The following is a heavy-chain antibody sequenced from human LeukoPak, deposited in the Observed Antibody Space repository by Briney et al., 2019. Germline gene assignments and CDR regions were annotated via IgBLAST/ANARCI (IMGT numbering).Heavy chain of an antibody. CDR2: ISAYNGNT. D-gene: IGHD4-17*01. CDR3: ARDYGDYFNNPYYLDY. Sequence: ASVKVSCKASGYTFTSYGISWVRQAPGQGLEWMGWISAYNGNTNYAQKLQGRVTMTTDTSTSTAYMELRSLRSDDTAVYYCARDYGDYFNNPYYLDYWGQGTLVTVSS. CDR1: GYTFTSYG. J-gene: IGHJ4*02. V-gene: IGHV1-18*01.